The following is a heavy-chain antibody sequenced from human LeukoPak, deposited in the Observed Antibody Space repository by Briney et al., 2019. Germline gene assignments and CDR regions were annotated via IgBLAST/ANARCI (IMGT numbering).Heavy chain of an antibody. J-gene: IGHJ4*02. Sequence: SETLSLTCTVSNGSISPHYWSWIRQPPHKGLEWIGYVFYTGGTNYNPSLKSRLTISVDTSKNQFSLKLRSVTAADTAVYYCARLGGSGSYYLVGYWGQGTLVTVSS. CDR1: NGSISPHY. V-gene: IGHV4-59*11. CDR3: ARLGGSGSYYLVGY. CDR2: VFYTGGT. D-gene: IGHD3-10*01.